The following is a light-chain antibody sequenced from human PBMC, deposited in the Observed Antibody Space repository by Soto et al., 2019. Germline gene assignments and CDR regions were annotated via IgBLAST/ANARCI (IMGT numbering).Light chain of an antibody. J-gene: IGKJ5*01. CDR2: DAS. CDR1: QNIRNW. Sequence: DIQMTQSPSTLSASVGDSVTITCRASQNIRNWLAWYQQKPGKAHNPLIYDASSLKSGVPARFSGSGSGTEFTLTISSLQDDDFATYCWQRYNTYSTFGQGTRLDIK. CDR3: QRYNTYST. V-gene: IGKV1-5*01.